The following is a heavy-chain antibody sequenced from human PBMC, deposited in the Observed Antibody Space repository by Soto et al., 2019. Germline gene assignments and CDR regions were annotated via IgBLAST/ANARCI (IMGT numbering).Heavy chain of an antibody. Sequence: PSETLSLTCTVSGGSISSYYWSWIRQPPGKGLEWIGYIYYSGSTNYNPSLKSRVTISVDTSKNQFSLKLSSVTAADTAVYYCARILGYSSSSWTYFDYWGQGTLVTVSS. CDR3: ARILGYSSSSWTYFDY. CDR1: GGSISSYY. V-gene: IGHV4-59*08. J-gene: IGHJ4*02. CDR2: IYYSGST. D-gene: IGHD6-6*01.